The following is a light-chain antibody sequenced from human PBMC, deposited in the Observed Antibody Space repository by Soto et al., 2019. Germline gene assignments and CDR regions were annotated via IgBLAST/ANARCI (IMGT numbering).Light chain of an antibody. CDR3: QQYRGKPFT. CDR1: QSIDSW. V-gene: IGKV1-5*01. J-gene: IGKJ2*01. Sequence: DIQMTQSPSTLSASVGDRVTIACRASQSIDSWLAWYQQKPGKAPKFLIYDASDVESGVPSRFSGSGSGTEFTLDISSLQPDDFATYYCQQYRGKPFTFGQGTKVEIK. CDR2: DAS.